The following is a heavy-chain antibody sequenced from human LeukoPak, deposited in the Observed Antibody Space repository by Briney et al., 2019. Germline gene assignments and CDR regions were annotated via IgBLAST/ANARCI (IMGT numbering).Heavy chain of an antibody. J-gene: IGHJ5*02. D-gene: IGHD5-12*01. CDR2: ISYDGSNK. CDR3: AKDVDISWKNNWFDP. Sequence: GGSLRLSCAASGFTFSSYGMHWVRQAPGKGLEWVAVISYDGSNKYYADSVKGRFTISRDNSKNTLYLQMNSLRAEDTAVYYCAKDVDISWKNNWFDPWGQGTLVTVSS. CDR1: GFTFSSYG. V-gene: IGHV3-30*18.